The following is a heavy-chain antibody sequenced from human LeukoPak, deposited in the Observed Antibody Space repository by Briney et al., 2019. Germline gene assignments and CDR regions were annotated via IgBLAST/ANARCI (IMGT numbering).Heavy chain of an antibody. V-gene: IGHV5-51*01. D-gene: IGHD2-2*01. CDR3: ARLLVVPAALDY. CDR2: IYPGDSDT. Sequence: GESLKISCKGSGYSFTSYWIGWVRLMPGKGLEWMGIIYPGDSDTRYSPSFQGQVTTSADKSISTAYLQWSSLKASDTTMYYCARLLVVPAALDYWGQGTLVTVSS. CDR1: GYSFTSYW. J-gene: IGHJ4*02.